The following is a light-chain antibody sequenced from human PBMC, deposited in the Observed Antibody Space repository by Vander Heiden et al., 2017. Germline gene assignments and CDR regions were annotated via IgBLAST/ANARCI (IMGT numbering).Light chain of an antibody. CDR2: EVN. Sequence: QSALPQPASVSGFPGQSITISCTGTRSDVGDHNHVSWYQQHPGKVPKFLIYEVNNRPSGVSNRFSGSKSGNTASLTISGRQAEDEADYYCSSYTSSSTLVFGTGTKVTVL. V-gene: IGLV2-14*01. CDR3: SSYTSSSTLV. CDR1: RSDVGDHNH. J-gene: IGLJ1*01.